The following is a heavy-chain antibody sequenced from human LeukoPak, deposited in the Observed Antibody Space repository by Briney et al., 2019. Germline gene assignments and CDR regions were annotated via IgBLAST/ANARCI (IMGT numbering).Heavy chain of an antibody. V-gene: IGHV3-33*01. D-gene: IGHD4-17*01. Sequence: GESLRLSCAASGFTFSSYGMHWVRQAPGKGLEWVAVIWYDGSNKYYADSVKGRFTISRDNSKNTLYLQMNSLRAEDTAVYYCAREGYGDYVSYFDYWGQGTLVTVSS. CDR3: AREGYGDYVSYFDY. CDR1: GFTFSSYG. CDR2: IWYDGSNK. J-gene: IGHJ4*02.